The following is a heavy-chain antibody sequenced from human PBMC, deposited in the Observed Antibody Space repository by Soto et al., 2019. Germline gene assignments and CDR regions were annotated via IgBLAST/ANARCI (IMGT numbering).Heavy chain of an antibody. D-gene: IGHD3-22*01. J-gene: IGHJ4*02. CDR2: IYYSGST. V-gene: IGHV4-30-4*01. CDR3: ARETDSYYYDSSGFFDY. CDR1: GGSISSGDYY. Sequence: TLSLTCTVSGGSISSGDYYWSWIRQPPGKGLEWIGYIYYSGSTYYNPSLKSRVTISVDTSKNQFSLKLSSVTAADTAVYYCARETDSYYYDSSGFFDYWGQGTLVTVSS.